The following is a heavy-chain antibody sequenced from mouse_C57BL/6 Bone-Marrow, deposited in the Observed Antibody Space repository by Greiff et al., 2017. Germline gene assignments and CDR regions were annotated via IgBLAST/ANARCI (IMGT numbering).Heavy chain of an antibody. Sequence: QVQLQQPGSELVKPGASVKLSCKASGYTFTSYWMHWVKQRPGQGLEWIGMIHPNSGSTNYNEKFKSKATLTVDKSSSTAYMQLSSLTSEDSAVYYCARRGGSSPFAYWGQGTLVTVSA. V-gene: IGHV1-64*01. CDR2: IHPNSGST. J-gene: IGHJ3*01. D-gene: IGHD1-1*01. CDR3: ARRGGSSPFAY. CDR1: GYTFTSYW.